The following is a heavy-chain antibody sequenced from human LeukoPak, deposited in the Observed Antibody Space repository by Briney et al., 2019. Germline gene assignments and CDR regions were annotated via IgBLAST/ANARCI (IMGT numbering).Heavy chain of an antibody. CDR3: AKDVSLGYIVVVVAAYFDY. J-gene: IGHJ4*02. V-gene: IGHV3-23*01. D-gene: IGHD2-15*01. Sequence: GGSLRLSCAASGFTFSSYAMSWVRQPPGKGLEWVSAISGSGGSTYYADSVKGRFTISRDNSKNTLYLQMNSLRAEDTAVYYCAKDVSLGYIVVVVAAYFDYWGQGTLVTVSS. CDR1: GFTFSSYA. CDR2: ISGSGGST.